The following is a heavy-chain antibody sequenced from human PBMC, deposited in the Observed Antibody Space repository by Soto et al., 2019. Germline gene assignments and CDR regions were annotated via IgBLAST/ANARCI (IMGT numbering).Heavy chain of an antibody. V-gene: IGHV3-23*01. Sequence: EVQLLESGGGLVQPGGYLRLSCAASGLTFSTFDMTWVRQAPGKGLEWVSLIRGVAGSTHYPDSVKGRFTISKDNSNNMLFLEMNSLRADDTAVYFCVKGAWLDYWGQGNMVTVSS. CDR1: GLTFSTFD. CDR3: VKGAWLDY. J-gene: IGHJ4*02. CDR2: IRGVAGST.